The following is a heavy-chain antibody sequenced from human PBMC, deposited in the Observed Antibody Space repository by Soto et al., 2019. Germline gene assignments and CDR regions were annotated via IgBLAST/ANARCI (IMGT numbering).Heavy chain of an antibody. V-gene: IGHV4-34*01. CDR3: ARGRGVSAVAGKWKWFDP. D-gene: IGHD6-19*01. J-gene: IGHJ5*02. Sequence: SETLSLTCAVYGGSFSGYYWSWIRQPPGKGLEWIGEINHSGSTNYNPSLKSRVTISVDTSKNQFSLKLSSVTAADTAVYYCARGRGVSAVAGKWKWFDPWGQGTLVTVSS. CDR2: INHSGST. CDR1: GGSFSGYY.